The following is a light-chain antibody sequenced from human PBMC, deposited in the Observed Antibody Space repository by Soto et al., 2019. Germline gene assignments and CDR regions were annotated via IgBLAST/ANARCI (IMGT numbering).Light chain of an antibody. V-gene: IGLV2-14*01. J-gene: IGLJ2*01. CDR2: EVT. CDR3: SSYSTTSSPHVL. CDR1: RSDVGRYNY. Sequence: QFALTQPAAVSGSPGQSITISCTGTRSDVGRYNYVSWYQQHPGKAPKLLIYEVTYRPSGVSTRFSASKSGSTASLTISGIQAEDEADYYCSSYSTTSSPHVLFGGGTKLTVL.